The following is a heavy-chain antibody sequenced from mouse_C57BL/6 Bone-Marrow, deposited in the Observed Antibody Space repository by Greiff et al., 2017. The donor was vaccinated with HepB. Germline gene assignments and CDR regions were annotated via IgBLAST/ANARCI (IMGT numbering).Heavy chain of an antibody. CDR3: ARYYYGSSYVEWYFDV. CDR2: ISYDGSN. D-gene: IGHD1-1*01. CDR1: GYSITSGYY. V-gene: IGHV3-6*01. Sequence: EVKLMESGPGLVKPSQSLSLTCSVTGYSITSGYYWNWTRQFPGNKLEWMGYISYDGSNNYNPSLKNRISITRDTSKNQFFLKLNSVTTEDTATYYCARYYYGSSYVEWYFDVWGTGTTVTVSS. J-gene: IGHJ1*03.